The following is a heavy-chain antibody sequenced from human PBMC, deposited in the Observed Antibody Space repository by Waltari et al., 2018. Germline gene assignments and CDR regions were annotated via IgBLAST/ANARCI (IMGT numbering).Heavy chain of an antibody. CDR3: ARVIAAAGRVGYYYMDV. D-gene: IGHD6-13*01. CDR2: IYYSGST. CDR1: GGSISSHY. V-gene: IGHV4-59*11. J-gene: IGHJ6*03. Sequence: QVQLQESGPGLVKPSETLSLTCTVSGGSISSHYWSWIRQPPGKGLEWIGYIYYSGSTNYNPSLKSRVTISVDTSKNQFSLKLSSVTAADTAVYYCARVIAAAGRVGYYYMDVWGKGTTVTVSS.